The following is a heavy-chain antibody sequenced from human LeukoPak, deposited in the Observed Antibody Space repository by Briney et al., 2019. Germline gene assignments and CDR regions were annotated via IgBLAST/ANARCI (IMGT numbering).Heavy chain of an antibody. J-gene: IGHJ4*02. CDR3: ASSGYYSQDFDY. D-gene: IGHD3-22*01. CDR1: GFTFSSYA. CDR2: ISGSGGST. V-gene: IGHV3-23*01. Sequence: GGSLRLSCAASGFTFSSYAMSWVRQAPGKGLEWVSAISGSGGSTYYADSVKGRFTISRHNSKNTLYLQMNSLRAEDTAVYYCASSGYYSQDFDYWGQGTLVTVSS.